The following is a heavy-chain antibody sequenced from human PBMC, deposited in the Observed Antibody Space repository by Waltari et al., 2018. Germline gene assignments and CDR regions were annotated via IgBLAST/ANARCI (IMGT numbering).Heavy chain of an antibody. CDR1: GFTFSLFG. J-gene: IGHJ4*02. CDR2: ISSSGSYI. CDR3: TMAPDVPVRPTWG. D-gene: IGHD7-27*01. V-gene: IGHV3-21*06. Sequence: EVQLVESGGGLVKPGGSLRLSCAASGFTFSLFGMTWVRQAPGRGLELVSTISSSGSYIYYADSVKGRFTISRDNAKNSVYLQMNSLRVDDTAVYYCTMAPDVPVRPTWGWGQGSLVTVSS.